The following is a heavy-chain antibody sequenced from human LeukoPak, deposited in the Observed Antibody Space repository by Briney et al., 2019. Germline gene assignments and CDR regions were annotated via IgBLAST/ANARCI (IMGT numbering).Heavy chain of an antibody. CDR2: ILYSGST. CDR1: GGSISSGGYY. D-gene: IGHD6-19*01. V-gene: IGHV4-61*08. CDR3: ARTVYSSGWLFDY. Sequence: PSQTLSLTCTVSGGSISSGGYYWSWIRQHPGKGLEWIGYILYSGSTNYDPSLKSRVTISVDTSKNLFSLKLTSVTAADTAIYYCARTVYSSGWLFDYWGQGSLVTVSS. J-gene: IGHJ4*02.